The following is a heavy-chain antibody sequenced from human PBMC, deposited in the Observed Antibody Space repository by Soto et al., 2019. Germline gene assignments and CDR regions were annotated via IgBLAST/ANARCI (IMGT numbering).Heavy chain of an antibody. CDR1: GASIAGSAH. Sequence: AESLSLTCTAPGASIAGSAHFLWIRHPAWKGLDWIGLVSLNGAPNYNPSLRGRVTMSADVSKTQFSLRLTSVTAADTALYYCARGMTTLGAPAWYYFDSWGQGTLVTVSS. V-gene: IGHV4-4*07. J-gene: IGHJ4*02. CDR3: ARGMTTLGAPAWYYFDS. D-gene: IGHD1-1*01. CDR2: VSLNGAP.